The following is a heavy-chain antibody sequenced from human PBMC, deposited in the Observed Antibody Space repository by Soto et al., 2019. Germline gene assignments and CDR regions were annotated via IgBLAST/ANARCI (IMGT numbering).Heavy chain of an antibody. CDR2: ISGSGGST. CDR3: AKDLTRGYSYGGSGSYYYGMDV. Sequence: PGGSLRLSCAASGFTFSSYAMSWVRQAPGKGLEWVSAISGSGGSTYYADSVKGRFTISRDNSKNTLYLQMNSLRAEDTAVYYCAKDLTRGYSYGGSGSYYYGMDVWGQGTTVTVS. V-gene: IGHV3-23*01. CDR1: GFTFSSYA. D-gene: IGHD5-18*01. J-gene: IGHJ6*02.